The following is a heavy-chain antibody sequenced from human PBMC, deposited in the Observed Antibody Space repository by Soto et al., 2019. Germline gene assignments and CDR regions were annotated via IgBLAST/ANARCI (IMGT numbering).Heavy chain of an antibody. J-gene: IGHJ5*02. D-gene: IGHD2-2*01. CDR3: ARALFALVPAVNAWFDP. CDR2: IYHSGST. CDR1: GGSISSSNW. Sequence: SETLSLTCAVSGGSISSSNWWSWVRLPPGKGLEWIGEIYHSGSTNYNPSLKSRVTISVDKSKNQFSLKLSSVTAADTAVYYCARALFALVPAVNAWFDPWGQGTLVTVSS. V-gene: IGHV4-4*02.